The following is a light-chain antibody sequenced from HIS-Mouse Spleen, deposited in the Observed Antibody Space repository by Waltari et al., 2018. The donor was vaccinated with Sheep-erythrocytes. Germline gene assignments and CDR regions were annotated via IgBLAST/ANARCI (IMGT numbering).Light chain of an antibody. CDR1: QGISSY. CDR2: AAS. V-gene: IGKV1-9*01. CDR3: QQLNSYPHT. J-gene: IGKJ2*01. Sequence: DIQLTQSPSFLSASVGDRVTIHCRANQGISSYLSWYQQKPGKAPKPLIYAASTVQSGVPSRFSGSGSETEFTLTISSLQPEDFATYCCQQLNSYPHTFGQETKLEIK.